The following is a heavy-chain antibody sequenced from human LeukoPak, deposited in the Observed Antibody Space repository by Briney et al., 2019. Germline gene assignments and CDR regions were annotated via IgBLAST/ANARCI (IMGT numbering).Heavy chain of an antibody. CDR2: INHSGST. J-gene: IGHJ4*02. CDR3: ARHSHPDSSSWYWDY. CDR1: GGSFSGYY. Sequence: PSETLSLTCAVYGGSFSGYYWSWIRQPPGKGLEWIGEINHSGSTNYNPSLKSRVTISVDTSKNQFSLKLSSVTAADTAVYYCARHSHPDSSSWYWDYWGQGTLVTVSS. V-gene: IGHV4-34*01. D-gene: IGHD6-13*01.